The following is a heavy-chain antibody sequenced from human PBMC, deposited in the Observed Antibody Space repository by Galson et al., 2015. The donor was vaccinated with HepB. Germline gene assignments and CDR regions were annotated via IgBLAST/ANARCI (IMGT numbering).Heavy chain of an antibody. Sequence: SCKASGYTFTTYAIHWVRQAPGQRLEWMGWINAGNGNTKYSQNFQGRVTITGDTSASTAYMELSSLRSEDTAVYYCARGDPNWFDPWGQGTLVTVSS. CDR2: INAGNGNT. V-gene: IGHV1-3*01. CDR1: GYTFTTYA. J-gene: IGHJ5*02. D-gene: IGHD3-16*01. CDR3: ARGDPNWFDP.